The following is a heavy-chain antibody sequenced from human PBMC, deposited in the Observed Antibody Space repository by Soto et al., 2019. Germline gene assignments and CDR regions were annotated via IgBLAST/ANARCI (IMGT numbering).Heavy chain of an antibody. D-gene: IGHD6-19*01. CDR2: VSHDGRNT. CDR3: AKGGRQWLVTSDFNY. CDR1: GFTFSDYA. V-gene: IGHV3-30*18. J-gene: IGHJ4*02. Sequence: VQLVESGGGVVQPGRSLRLSCAASGFTFSDYAMHWVRQAPGKALEWVAVVSHDGRNTHYVDSVKGRFTISRDSSKNTVSLEMTSLRAEDTAVYYCAKGGRQWLVTSDFNYWGQGALVTVSS.